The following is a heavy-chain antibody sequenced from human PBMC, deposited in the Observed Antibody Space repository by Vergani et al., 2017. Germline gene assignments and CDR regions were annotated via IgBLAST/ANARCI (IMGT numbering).Heavy chain of an antibody. D-gene: IGHD3-22*01. Sequence: QGQLAQSGAEVKKPGSSVKVSCKASGGTFSSNSISWVRQAPGQGLEWMGSIIPIFGTTSYAQKFQGRVTILADDSTSTAYMELSSLRSEDTAVYYCARISGYYTYYCDFGGQGTLVTVSS. V-gene: IGHV1-69*13. CDR2: IIPIFGTT. CDR1: GGTFSSNS. CDR3: ARISGYYTYYCDF. J-gene: IGHJ4*02.